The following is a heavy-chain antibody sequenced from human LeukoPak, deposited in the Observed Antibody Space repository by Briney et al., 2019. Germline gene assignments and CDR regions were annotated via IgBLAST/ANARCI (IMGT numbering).Heavy chain of an antibody. J-gene: IGHJ3*02. V-gene: IGHV3-48*01. CDR3: ARGYSRAAFDI. CDR1: GFTFSNYL. CDR2: ISSTGGTI. D-gene: IGHD2-15*01. Sequence: GGSLRLSCVGSGFTFSNYLMNWVRQAPGKGLEWVSFISSTGGTIYYADAVKGRYTVSRDNAKNSLLLQMNSLRAEDTALYYCARGYSRAAFDIWGQGTMVTVSS.